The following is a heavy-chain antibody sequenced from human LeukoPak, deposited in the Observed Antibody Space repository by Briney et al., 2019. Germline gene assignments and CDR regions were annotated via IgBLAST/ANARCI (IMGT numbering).Heavy chain of an antibody. CDR1: GYTFTGYY. J-gene: IGHJ6*03. D-gene: IGHD5-18*01. CDR2: ISSSSSTI. V-gene: IGHV3-48*01. CDR3: ARVGYSYGDYYYYYYMDV. Sequence: SCKASGYTFTGYYMHWVRQAPGKGLEWVSYISSSSSTIYYADSVKGRFTISRDNAKNSLYLQMNSLRAEDTAVYYCARVGYSYGDYYYYYYMDVWGKGTTVTVSS.